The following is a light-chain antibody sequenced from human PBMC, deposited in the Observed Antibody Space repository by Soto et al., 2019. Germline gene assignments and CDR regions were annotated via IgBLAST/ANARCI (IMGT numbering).Light chain of an antibody. Sequence: QSFLTQPPSAAGTPGQRVTFSCSGSSSNIGINTVNWYRQLPGTAPQLLISDNHRRPSGVPDRFSGSKSGTSASLAISGLQSEDEATYFCAAWDVSLKGFVFGTGTKVTVL. CDR1: SSNIGINT. J-gene: IGLJ1*01. CDR2: DNH. CDR3: AAWDVSLKGFV. V-gene: IGLV1-44*01.